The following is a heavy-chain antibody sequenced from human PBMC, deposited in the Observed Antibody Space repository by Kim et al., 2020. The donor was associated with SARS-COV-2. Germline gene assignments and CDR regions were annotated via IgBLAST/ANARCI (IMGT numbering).Heavy chain of an antibody. V-gene: IGHV4-61*02. CDR3: ARGYSYGDQDY. Sequence: SETLSLTCTVSGGSISSGSYYWSWIRQPAGKGLEWIGRIYTSGSTNYNPSLKSRVTISVDTSKNQFSLKLSSVTAADTAVYYCARGYSYGDQDYWGQGTLVTVSS. CDR2: IYTSGST. J-gene: IGHJ4*02. D-gene: IGHD5-18*01. CDR1: GGSISSGSYY.